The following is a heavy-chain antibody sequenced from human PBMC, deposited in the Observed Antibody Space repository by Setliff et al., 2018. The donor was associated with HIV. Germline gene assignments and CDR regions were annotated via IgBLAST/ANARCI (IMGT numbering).Heavy chain of an antibody. Sequence: ASVKVSCKTSGYTFTGYYIHWVRQVPGQGLEWMGRINPNTGGTDYAQKFQGRATMTGDTSISTAYMELSRLRSDDTAVYYCARDFTYDYDSSGPGWGQGTLVTVSS. CDR2: INPNTGGT. J-gene: IGHJ4*02. CDR1: GYTFTGYY. D-gene: IGHD3-22*01. CDR3: ARDFTYDYDSSGPG. V-gene: IGHV1-2*06.